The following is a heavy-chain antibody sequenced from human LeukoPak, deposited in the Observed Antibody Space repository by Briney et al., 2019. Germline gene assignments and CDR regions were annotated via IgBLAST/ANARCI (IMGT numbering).Heavy chain of an antibody. CDR3: ARDPAWGAAGDAFDI. V-gene: IGHV3-21*01. CDR2: ISSSSSYI. D-gene: IGHD3-16*01. Sequence: TGGSLRLSCAASGFTFSSYSMNWVRQAPGKGLEWVSSISSSSSYIYYADSVKGRFTISRDNAKNSLYLQMNSLRAEDTAVYYCARDPAWGAAGDAFDIWGQGTMVTVSS. CDR1: GFTFSSYS. J-gene: IGHJ3*02.